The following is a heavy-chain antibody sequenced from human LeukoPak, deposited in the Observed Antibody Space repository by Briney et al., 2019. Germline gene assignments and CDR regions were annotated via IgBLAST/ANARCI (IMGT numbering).Heavy chain of an antibody. J-gene: IGHJ3*02. D-gene: IGHD1-26*01. CDR3: ARARIVGATNAFDI. V-gene: IGHV4-59*12. CDR2: IYYSGST. Sequence: SETLSLTCTVSGGSISSYQWTWIRQPPGKGLEWIGYIYYSGSTNYNPSLKSRVTISVDKSKNQFSLKLSSVTAADTAVYYCARARIVGATNAFDIWGQGTMVTVSS. CDR1: GGSISSYQ.